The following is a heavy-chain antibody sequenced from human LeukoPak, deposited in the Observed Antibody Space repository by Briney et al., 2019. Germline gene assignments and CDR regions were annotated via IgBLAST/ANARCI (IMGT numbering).Heavy chain of an antibody. Sequence: PSETLSLTCTVSGGSISSYYRSWIRQPPGKGLEWIGYIYNSGSTKYNPSLKSRVTMSMDTSKNQFSLKLSSVTAADTAVYYCARGGWYSDYWGQGTLVTVSS. J-gene: IGHJ4*02. CDR2: IYNSGST. V-gene: IGHV4-59*01. CDR3: ARGGWYSDY. CDR1: GGSISSYY. D-gene: IGHD6-19*01.